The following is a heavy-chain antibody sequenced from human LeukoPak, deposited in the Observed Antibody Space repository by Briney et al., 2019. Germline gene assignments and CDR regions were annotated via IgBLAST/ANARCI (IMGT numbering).Heavy chain of an antibody. CDR2: ISYDGSNK. V-gene: IGHV3-30*18. CDR3: AKDQGNYAEGVEYAFDI. D-gene: IGHD3-16*01. CDR1: GFTFSSYG. Sequence: PGGSLRLSCAASGFTFSSYGMHWVRQAPGKGLEWVAVISYDGSNKYYADSVKGRFTISRDNSKNTLYLQMNSLRAEDTAVYYCAKDQGNYAEGVEYAFDIWGQGTMVTVSS. J-gene: IGHJ3*02.